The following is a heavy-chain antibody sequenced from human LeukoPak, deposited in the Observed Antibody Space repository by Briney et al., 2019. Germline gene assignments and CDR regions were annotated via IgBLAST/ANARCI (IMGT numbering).Heavy chain of an antibody. CDR3: AGSGHGGSLLIY. V-gene: IGHV3-21*01. CDR2: ISSSSSYI. J-gene: IGHJ4*02. D-gene: IGHD2-15*01. Sequence: GGSLRLSCAASGFTFSSYSMNWVRQAPGKGLEWVSSISSSSSYIYYADSVKGRFTISRDNAKNSLYLQMNSLRAEDTAVYYCAGSGHGGSLLIYWGQGTLVTVSS. CDR1: GFTFSSYS.